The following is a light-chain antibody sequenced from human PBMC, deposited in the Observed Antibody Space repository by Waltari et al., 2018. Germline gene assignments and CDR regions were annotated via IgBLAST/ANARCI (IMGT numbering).Light chain of an antibody. CDR2: GAS. V-gene: IGKV3-15*01. Sequence: EIVMTQFPATLSVSPGERATLSCRDSQSVSSNLAWYQQKPGQAPRLLIYGASTRATGFPARFSASGSGTEFTLTISSLQSEDFAVYYCQQYDNWPITFGQGTRLEIK. CDR3: QQYDNWPIT. J-gene: IGKJ5*01. CDR1: QSVSSN.